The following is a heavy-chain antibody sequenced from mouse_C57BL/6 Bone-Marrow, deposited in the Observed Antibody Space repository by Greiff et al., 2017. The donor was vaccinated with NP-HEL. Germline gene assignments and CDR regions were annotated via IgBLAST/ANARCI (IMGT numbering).Heavy chain of an antibody. CDR2: INPDSSTT. J-gene: IGHJ2*01. Sequence: EVKLLESGGGLVQPGGSLKLSCAASGIAFSRYWMSWVRRAPGKGLEWIGEINPDSSTTNYAPSLKDKFIISRDNAKNTLYLQMSKVRSEDTALYYCARRMGSKFPYYFDDWGKGTTLTVSS. CDR1: GIAFSRYW. D-gene: IGHD2-3*01. CDR3: ARRMGSKFPYYFDD. V-gene: IGHV4-1*01.